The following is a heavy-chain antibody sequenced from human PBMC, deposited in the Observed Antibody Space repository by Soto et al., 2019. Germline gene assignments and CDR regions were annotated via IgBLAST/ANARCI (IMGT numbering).Heavy chain of an antibody. CDR2: IYYSGST. CDR3: VRDLYPQWFDP. Sequence: QVQLQESGPGLVKPSETLSLTCTVSGGSINSYYWSWIRQPPGKGLEWIGYIYYSGSTKYNPSLKSRVSISVDTSKNQFSLKLSSVTAADTAVYYCVRDLYPQWFDPWGQGTLVTVSS. J-gene: IGHJ5*02. CDR1: GGSINSYY. V-gene: IGHV4-59*01.